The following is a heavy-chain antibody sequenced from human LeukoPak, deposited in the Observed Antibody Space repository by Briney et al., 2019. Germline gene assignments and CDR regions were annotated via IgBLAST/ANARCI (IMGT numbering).Heavy chain of an antibody. CDR1: GGSVNSGNYY. CDR2: VYYSGST. J-gene: IGHJ4*02. CDR3: ARTAGWSYGFDY. Sequence: SETLSLTCTVSGGSVNSGNYYWSWIRQPPGKELEWIGYVYYSGSTYYNPSLESRVTISGDTSKNQFSLKLNSVTAADTAVYYCARTAGWSYGFDYWGQGTLVTVSS. V-gene: IGHV4-61*01. D-gene: IGHD5-18*01.